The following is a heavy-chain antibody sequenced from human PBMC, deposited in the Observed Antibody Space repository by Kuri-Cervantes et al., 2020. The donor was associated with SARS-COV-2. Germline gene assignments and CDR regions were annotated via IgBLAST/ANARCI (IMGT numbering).Heavy chain of an antibody. Sequence: GESLKISCAASGFTFSSYGMHWVRQAPGKGLEFLSAINSNGGSTFYADSVKGRFTISRDNSRNILYLQMGSLRVEDMAVYYCARDKGLRGNTLDYWGQGTLVTVSS. CDR2: INSNGGST. D-gene: IGHD2/OR15-2a*01. CDR3: ARDKGLRGNTLDY. CDR1: GFTFSSYG. J-gene: IGHJ4*02. V-gene: IGHV3-64*02.